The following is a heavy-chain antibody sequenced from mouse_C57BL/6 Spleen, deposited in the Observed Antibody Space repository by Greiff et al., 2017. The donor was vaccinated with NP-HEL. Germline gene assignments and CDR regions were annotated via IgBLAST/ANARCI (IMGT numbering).Heavy chain of an antibody. Sequence: VQLQQPGAELVMPGASVKLSCKASGYTFTSYWMHWVKQRPGQGLEWIGEIDPSDSYTNYNQKFKGKSTLTVDKSSSTAYMQLSSLTSEDSAVYYCARQGITTVVSGYFDVWGTGTTVTVSS. CDR3: ARQGITTVVSGYFDV. V-gene: IGHV1-69*01. D-gene: IGHD1-1*01. CDR1: GYTFTSYW. J-gene: IGHJ1*03. CDR2: IDPSDSYT.